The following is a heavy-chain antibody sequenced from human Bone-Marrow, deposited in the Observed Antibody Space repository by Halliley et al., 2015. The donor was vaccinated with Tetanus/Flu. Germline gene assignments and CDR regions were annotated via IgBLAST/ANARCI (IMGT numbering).Heavy chain of an antibody. J-gene: IGHJ3*02. CDR2: IYPSDSET. V-gene: IGHV5-51*01. CDR1: GYSFINYW. Sequence: QLVQSGAEVKKPGESLKISCKGSGYSFINYWIGWVRQMPGKGLEWMGIIYPSDSETRYSPSFQGQVTISADKSVSTAYLQWSSLKASDSAMYYCARQGDNDFWSCLAAADAFDIWGQGTMVTVSS. CDR3: ARQGDNDFWSCLAAADAFDI. D-gene: IGHD3-3*01.